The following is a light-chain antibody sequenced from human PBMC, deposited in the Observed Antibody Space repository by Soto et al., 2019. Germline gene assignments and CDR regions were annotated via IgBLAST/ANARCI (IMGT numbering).Light chain of an antibody. J-gene: IGKJ1*01. CDR2: GAS. Sequence: ELVLTQSPGTRSLSPGERATLSGRASQSVSSSYLAWYQQKPGQAPRLLIYGASSRATGIPDRFSGSGSGTDFTLTISRLEPEDFAVYYCQQYGSSPRTCGKGTKVEIK. CDR1: QSVSSSY. V-gene: IGKV3-20*01. CDR3: QQYGSSPRT.